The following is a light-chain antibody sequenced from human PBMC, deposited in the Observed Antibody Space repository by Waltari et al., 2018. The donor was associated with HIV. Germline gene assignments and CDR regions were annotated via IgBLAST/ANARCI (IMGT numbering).Light chain of an antibody. Sequence: SSELTQPPSVSVSTGQTAIITCSGDKLGDKYASWYQQRPGQSPVLVIYQDAKRPSGIPERFSGSNSGNTATLTISGTQPMDEADYYCQGWDSSTPIFGGGTNLSVL. CDR1: KLGDKY. J-gene: IGLJ2*01. V-gene: IGLV3-1*01. CDR2: QDA. CDR3: QGWDSSTPI.